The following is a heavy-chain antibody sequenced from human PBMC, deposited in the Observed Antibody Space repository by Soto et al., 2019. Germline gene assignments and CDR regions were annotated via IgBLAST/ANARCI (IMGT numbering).Heavy chain of an antibody. D-gene: IGHD3-22*01. CDR2: ISGNGEST. CDR3: ARSRIVMIVVVVPYFFAS. CDR1: GFTFSSYT. J-gene: IGHJ4*02. Sequence: EVQLLESGGGLVQSGGSLRLSCAASGFTFSSYTMTWVRQAPGKGPEWVSSISGNGESTKYADSVKGRFTISRDNSKNTLYLQINSLRAEDTAVYYCARSRIVMIVVVVPYFFASWGQGALVTVSS. V-gene: IGHV3-23*01.